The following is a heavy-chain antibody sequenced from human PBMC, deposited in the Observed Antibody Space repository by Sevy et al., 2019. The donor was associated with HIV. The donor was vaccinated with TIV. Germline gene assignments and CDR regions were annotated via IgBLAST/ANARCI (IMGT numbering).Heavy chain of an antibody. J-gene: IGHJ4*02. CDR2: INRDGTVK. D-gene: IGHD6-13*01. CDR1: GFSLNNYW. Sequence: GGSLRLSCVASGFSLNNYWMNWVRQAPGKGLEWVANINRDGTVKYYVDSVRGRFTISRDNARNLVFLQMSSLRVDDSALYYCVKAIAKDCSFWGQGTLVTVSS. CDR3: VKAIAKDCSF. V-gene: IGHV3-7*01.